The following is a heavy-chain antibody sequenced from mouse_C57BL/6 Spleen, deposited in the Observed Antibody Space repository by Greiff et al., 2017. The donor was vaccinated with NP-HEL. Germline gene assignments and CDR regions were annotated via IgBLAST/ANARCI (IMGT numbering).Heavy chain of an antibody. D-gene: IGHD2-3*01. Sequence: EVKLVESEGGLVQPGSSMKLSCTASGFTFSDYYMAWVRQVPKKGLEWVANINYDGSSTYYLDSLKSRFIISRDNAKNILYLQMSSLKSEDTATYYCARVLDGRGAMDYWGQGTSVTVSS. CDR2: INYDGSST. V-gene: IGHV5-16*01. CDR1: GFTFSDYY. CDR3: ARVLDGRGAMDY. J-gene: IGHJ4*01.